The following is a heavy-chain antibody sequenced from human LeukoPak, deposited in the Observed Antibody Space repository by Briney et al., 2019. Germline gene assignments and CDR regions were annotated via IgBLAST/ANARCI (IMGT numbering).Heavy chain of an antibody. V-gene: IGHV3-48*03. Sequence: PGGSLRLSCAASGFTFSSYEMNWVRQAPGKGLEWVSYISSSGSTIYYADSVKGRFTISRDNAKNSLYLQMNSLRAEDTAVYYCARLLVPAAIWGQGTLVTVSS. CDR1: GFTFSSYE. D-gene: IGHD2-2*02. J-gene: IGHJ4*02. CDR3: ARLLVPAAI. CDR2: ISSSGSTI.